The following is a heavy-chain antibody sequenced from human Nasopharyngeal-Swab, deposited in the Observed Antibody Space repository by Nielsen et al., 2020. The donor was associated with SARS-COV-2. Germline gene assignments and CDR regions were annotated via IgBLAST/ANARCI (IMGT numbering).Heavy chain of an antibody. Sequence: KVSCKGSGYSFTSYWIGWVRQMPGKGLEWMGIIYPGDSDTRYSPSFQGQVTISADKSISTAYLQWSSLKASDTAMYYCARQGAVAGYYYYYMDVWGKGTTVNVSS. CDR3: ARQGAVAGYYYYYMDV. J-gene: IGHJ6*03. V-gene: IGHV5-51*01. CDR2: IYPGDSDT. D-gene: IGHD6-19*01. CDR1: GYSFTSYW.